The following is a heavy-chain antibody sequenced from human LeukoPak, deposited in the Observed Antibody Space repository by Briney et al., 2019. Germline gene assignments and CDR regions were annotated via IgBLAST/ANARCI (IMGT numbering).Heavy chain of an antibody. V-gene: IGHV1-2*02. CDR1: GYTFTGYY. J-gene: IGHJ6*02. Sequence: GASVKVSCKASGYTFTGYYMHWVRQAPGQGLEWMGWINPNSGGTNYAQKFQGGVTMTRDTSISTAYMELSRLRSDDTAVYYCAREGSSTSSNGMDVWGQGTTVTVSS. CDR3: AREGSSTSSNGMDV. D-gene: IGHD2-2*01. CDR2: INPNSGGT.